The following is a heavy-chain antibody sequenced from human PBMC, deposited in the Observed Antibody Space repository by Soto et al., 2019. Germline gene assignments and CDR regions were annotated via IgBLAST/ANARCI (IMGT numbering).Heavy chain of an antibody. V-gene: IGHV4-59*01. Sequence: QVQLQESGPGLVKPSETLSLTCTVSGGSISTYYWSWIRQPPGKGLEWIGYIYYSGSTNHNPSLKSRVTISVDTSKNHFSLKLSSVTAADTAVYYCARDYYDLLTGFRAEYFQHWGQGTLVTVSS. J-gene: IGHJ1*01. CDR3: ARDYYDLLTGFRAEYFQH. CDR1: GGSISTYY. CDR2: IYYSGST. D-gene: IGHD3-9*01.